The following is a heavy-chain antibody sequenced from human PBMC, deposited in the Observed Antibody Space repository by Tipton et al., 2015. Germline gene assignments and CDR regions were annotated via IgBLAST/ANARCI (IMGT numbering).Heavy chain of an antibody. V-gene: IGHV4-4*02. CDR1: GGSISSTNW. Sequence: SGGSISSTNWWTWVRQPPGKGLEWIGEISQSGNTNYNPSLKSRVTISADKSKNQFSLNLKSVTAADTAVYYCARRCGADCYWGYYFDHWGQGTLVTVSS. CDR3: ARRCGADCYWGYYFDH. J-gene: IGHJ4*02. D-gene: IGHD2-21*01. CDR2: ISQSGNT.